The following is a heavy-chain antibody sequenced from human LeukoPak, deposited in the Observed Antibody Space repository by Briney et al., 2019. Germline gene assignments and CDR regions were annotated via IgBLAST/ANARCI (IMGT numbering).Heavy chain of an antibody. CDR2: INPNSGGT. Sequence: ASVKVSCKASGYTFTGYYMHWVRQAPGQGLEWMGWINPNSGGTNYAQKFQGRVTMTRDTSISTAYMELSRLRSDDTAVHYCARGGTVSYYYYYGMDVWGQGTTVTVSS. V-gene: IGHV1-2*02. D-gene: IGHD4-17*01. CDR3: ARGGTVSYYYYYGMDV. CDR1: GYTFTGYY. J-gene: IGHJ6*02.